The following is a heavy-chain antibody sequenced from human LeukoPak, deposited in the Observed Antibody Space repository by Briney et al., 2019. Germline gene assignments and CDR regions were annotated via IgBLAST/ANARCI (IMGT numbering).Heavy chain of an antibody. Sequence: GGSLRLSCAASGFTFSNYMMHWVRQAPGKGLVWVSRIKSDGITITYADSVKGRFTISRDNAKNTLYLQMNSLRAEDTAVYYCVGDPPQSGFAFAVWGQGTMVAVSS. V-gene: IGHV3-74*01. CDR3: VGDPPQSGFAFAV. CDR1: GFTFSNYM. D-gene: IGHD1-26*01. CDR2: IKSDGITI. J-gene: IGHJ3*01.